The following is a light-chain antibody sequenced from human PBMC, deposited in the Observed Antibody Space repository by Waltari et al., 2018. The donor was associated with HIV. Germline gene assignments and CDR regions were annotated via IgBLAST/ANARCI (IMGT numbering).Light chain of an antibody. V-gene: IGLV1-51*01. J-gene: IGLJ2*01. Sequence: QSVLTQPPSVSAAPGQKVTISCSGSSSNIGNNYVSWYQQLPGTAPKLLIYDNNNRPSGIPDRFPGSKSGTSATLGITGLQTGDEADYYCGTWDSSLSAGLFGGGTKLTVL. CDR3: GTWDSSLSAGL. CDR1: SSNIGNNY. CDR2: DNN.